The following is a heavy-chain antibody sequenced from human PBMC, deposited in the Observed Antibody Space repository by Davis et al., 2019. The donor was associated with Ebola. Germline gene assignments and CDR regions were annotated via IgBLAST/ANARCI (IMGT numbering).Heavy chain of an antibody. Sequence: ASVKVSCNASRYTFTSYVISWVRQAPRQGLEWMGWISTYNGNTNFAQKLQGRVTMTTDTSTSSAYMELRSLRSDDTAVYYCARMAAAGTKLDVWGQGTTVTVSS. J-gene: IGHJ6*02. V-gene: IGHV1-18*04. CDR1: RYTFTSYV. CDR3: ARMAAAGTKLDV. CDR2: ISTYNGNT. D-gene: IGHD6-13*01.